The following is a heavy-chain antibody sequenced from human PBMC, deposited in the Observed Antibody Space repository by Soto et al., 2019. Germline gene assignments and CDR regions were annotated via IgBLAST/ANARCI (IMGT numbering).Heavy chain of an antibody. J-gene: IGHJ5*02. CDR1: GGSISSGGYY. Sequence: QVQLQESGPGLVKPSQTLSLTCTVSGGSISSGGYYWSWIRQHPGKGLEWIGYIYYSGSTYYNPSLKSRVTISVDTYKNQFYLKLSSVTAADTAVYYCARDRVGDSSGYYYPWGQGTLVTVSS. CDR2: IYYSGST. V-gene: IGHV4-31*03. D-gene: IGHD3-22*01. CDR3: ARDRVGDSSGYYYP.